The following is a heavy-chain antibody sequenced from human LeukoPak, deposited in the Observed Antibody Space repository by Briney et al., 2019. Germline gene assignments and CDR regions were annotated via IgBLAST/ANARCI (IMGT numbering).Heavy chain of an antibody. D-gene: IGHD6-13*01. Sequence: GGSLRLSCAASGFTFSTFRMSWVRQAPGKGLEWVANIMQDGSEKYYVDSVKGRFTISRDNTKSSLYLQMNSLRAEDTPLYYCARWTGIPAHTGFEYWGQGTLVTVSS. V-gene: IGHV3-7*01. CDR1: GFTFSTFR. CDR3: ARWTGIPAHTGFEY. CDR2: IMQDGSEK. J-gene: IGHJ4*02.